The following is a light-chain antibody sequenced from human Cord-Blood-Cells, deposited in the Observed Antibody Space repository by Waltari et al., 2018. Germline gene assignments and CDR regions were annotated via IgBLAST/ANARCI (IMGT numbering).Light chain of an antibody. Sequence: QSALTQPASVSGSPGQSITISCTGTSSDVGSYNLVSWYQKHPGKAPKLMIYAGSKRPSGVSNRFSGSKCGNTASLTISGLKAEDEADYYCCSYAGSSTSWVFGGGTKLTVL. CDR1: SSDVGSYNL. CDR2: AGS. V-gene: IGLV2-23*01. J-gene: IGLJ3*02. CDR3: CSYAGSSTSWV.